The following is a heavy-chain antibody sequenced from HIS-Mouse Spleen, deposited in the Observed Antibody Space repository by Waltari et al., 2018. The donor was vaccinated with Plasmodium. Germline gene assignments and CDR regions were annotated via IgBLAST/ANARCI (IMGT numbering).Heavy chain of an antibody. CDR3: ARGMKSSSSAFDI. Sequence: EVQLVESGGGLIQPGGSLRLSCAASGFTVSSTCMSWVRQAPGKGLEWVSVIYSGGSTYYADSVKGRFTISRDNSKNTLYLQMNSLRAEDTAVYYCARGMKSSSSAFDIWGQGTMVTVSS. V-gene: IGHV3-53*01. D-gene: IGHD6-6*01. CDR2: IYSGGST. CDR1: GFTVSSTC. J-gene: IGHJ3*02.